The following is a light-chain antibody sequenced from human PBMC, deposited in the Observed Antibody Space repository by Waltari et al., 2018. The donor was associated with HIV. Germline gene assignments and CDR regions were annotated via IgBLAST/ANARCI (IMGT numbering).Light chain of an antibody. J-gene: IGLJ2*01. CDR3: AAWDDSLSGVV. CDR1: SSNIGSNY. V-gene: IGLV1-47*01. Sequence: QSVLTQAPSASGTPGQRVTISCSGSSSNIGSNYVYWYQQSPGSAPKLLIYKDDQRPSGVPDRVSGSKSGTSASLAISGLRSEDEADYYCAAWDDSLSGVVFGGGTKLTVL. CDR2: KDD.